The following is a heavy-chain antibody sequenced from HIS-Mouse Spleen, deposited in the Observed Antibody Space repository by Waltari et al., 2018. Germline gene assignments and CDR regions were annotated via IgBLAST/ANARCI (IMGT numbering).Heavy chain of an antibody. V-gene: IGHV4-39*07. J-gene: IGHJ2*01. CDR3: AREIPYSSSWYDWYFDL. CDR2: IYYSGST. D-gene: IGHD6-13*01. CDR1: GGSISSSSYY. Sequence: QLQLQESGPGLVKPSETLSLTCTVSGGSISSSSYYWGWIRQPPGKGLEWVGSIYYSGSTYYHPSLKSRVTISVDPSKNQFSRKLSSVTAADTAVYYCAREIPYSSSWYDWYFDLWGRGTLVTVSS.